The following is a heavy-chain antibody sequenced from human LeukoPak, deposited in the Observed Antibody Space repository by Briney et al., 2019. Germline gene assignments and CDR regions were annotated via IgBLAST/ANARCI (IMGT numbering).Heavy chain of an antibody. J-gene: IGHJ4*02. D-gene: IGHD2-8*01. CDR3: ARDSAVYAIQTYFDY. V-gene: IGHV3-30*01. Sequence: SVKGRFTISRDNSKNTLYLQMNSLRAEDTAIYYCARDSAVYAIQTYFDYWGQGTLVTVSS.